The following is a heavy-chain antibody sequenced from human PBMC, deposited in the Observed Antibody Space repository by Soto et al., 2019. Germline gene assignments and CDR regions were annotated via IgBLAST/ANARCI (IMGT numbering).Heavy chain of an antibody. Sequence: DSVKGRFTISRDNSKNTLYLQMNSLRVEDTAIYYCARGLGGYGLDWGQGTLVTVSS. CDR3: ARGLGGYGLD. J-gene: IGHJ4*02. V-gene: IGHV3-30*01. D-gene: IGHD6-19*01.